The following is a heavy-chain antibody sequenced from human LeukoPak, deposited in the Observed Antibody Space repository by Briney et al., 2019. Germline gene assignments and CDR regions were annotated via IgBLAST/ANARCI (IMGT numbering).Heavy chain of an antibody. J-gene: IGHJ4*02. CDR1: GYTFTGYY. V-gene: IGHV1-2*02. Sequence: PEASVKVSCKASGYTFTGYYMHWVRQAPGQGLEWMGWINPNSGGTNYAQKFQGRVTMTRDTSISTAYMELSRLRSDDTAVYYCAGGHDSSSLYSPHDYWGQGTLVTVSS. D-gene: IGHD6-13*01. CDR3: AGGHDSSSLYSPHDY. CDR2: INPNSGGT.